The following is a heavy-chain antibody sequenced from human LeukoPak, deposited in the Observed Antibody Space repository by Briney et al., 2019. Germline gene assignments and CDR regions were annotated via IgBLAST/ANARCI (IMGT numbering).Heavy chain of an antibody. J-gene: IGHJ4*02. V-gene: IGHV4-34*01. Sequence: PSETLSLTCAVYGGSFSGYYWSWIRQPPGKGLEWIGEINHSGSTNYNPSLKSRVTISVDTSKNQFSLKLSSVTAADTAMYYCARADTAMVTVWGQGTLVTVSS. CDR3: ARADTAMVTV. CDR1: GGSFSGYY. CDR2: INHSGST. D-gene: IGHD5-18*01.